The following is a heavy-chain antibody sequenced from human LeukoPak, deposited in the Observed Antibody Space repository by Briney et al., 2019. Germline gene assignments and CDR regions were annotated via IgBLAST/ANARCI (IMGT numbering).Heavy chain of an antibody. CDR2: ISSSGSTI. V-gene: IGHV3-48*03. J-gene: IGHJ6*04. D-gene: IGHD3-10*02. CDR3: AELGITMIGGV. CDR1: GFTFSSYE. Sequence: GGSLRLSCAASGFTFSSYEMNWVRQAPGKGLEWVSYISSSGSTIYYADSVKGRFTISRDNAKNSLYLQMDSLRAEDTAVYYCAELGITMIGGVWGKGATVTISS.